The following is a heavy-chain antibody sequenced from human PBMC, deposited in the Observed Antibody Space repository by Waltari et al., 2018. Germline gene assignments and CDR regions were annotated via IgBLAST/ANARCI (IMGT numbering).Heavy chain of an antibody. CDR3: VRETMSRGPPSGSFSI. CDR2: TDPTSGGT. CDR1: GYIFSEYF. D-gene: IGHD1-26*01. V-gene: IGHV1-2*06. Sequence: QVQLIQSGAEVKKPGASVKVSCKPSGYIFSEYFIHWLRRARGERLEWMGRTDPTSGGTDFAQKFQGRVAMTTDMSITTVYMELRSLTSDDPAVYYCVRETMSRGPPSGSFSIWGQGTMVTVSA. J-gene: IGHJ3*02.